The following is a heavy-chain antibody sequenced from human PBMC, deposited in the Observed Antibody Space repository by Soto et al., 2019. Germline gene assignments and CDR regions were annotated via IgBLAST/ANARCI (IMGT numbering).Heavy chain of an antibody. CDR1: GFSLSTSGVG. Sequence: QITLKESGPTLVKPTQTLTLTCTFSGFSLSTSGVGVGWIRQSPGKALEWLALIYWNDDKRYSPSLKNRLTSTKYYSKNQVVLTMTGMAPEHTATYCGPHRAYSYGTWGQGTLVTVSS. CDR3: PHRAYSYGT. V-gene: IGHV2-5*01. CDR2: IYWNDDK. D-gene: IGHD5-18*01. J-gene: IGHJ5*02.